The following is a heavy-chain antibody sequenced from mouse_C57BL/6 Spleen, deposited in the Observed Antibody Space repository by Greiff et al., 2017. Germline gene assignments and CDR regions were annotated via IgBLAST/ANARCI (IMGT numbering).Heavy chain of an antibody. D-gene: IGHD1-2*01. CDR3: ARSAAGMDY. J-gene: IGHJ4*01. CDR1: GYAFTSYW. CDR2: INPGSGGT. V-gene: IGHV1-54*01. Sequence: QVQLQQSGAELVRPGTSVKVSCKASGYAFTSYWIDWVKQRPGQGLEWIGVINPGSGGTYYNDKFKGKVTLTADKSSNTAYLQLSSLASEYSAVYFCARSAAGMDYWGQGTSVTVSS.